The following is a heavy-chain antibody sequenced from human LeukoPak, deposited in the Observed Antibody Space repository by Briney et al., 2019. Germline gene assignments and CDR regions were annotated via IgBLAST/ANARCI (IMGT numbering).Heavy chain of an antibody. CDR1: GGSISSYY. V-gene: IGHV4-59*01. CDR2: IYYSGST. J-gene: IGHJ4*02. Sequence: SSETLSLTCNVSGGSISSYYWSWIRQPPGRGLEWIAYIYYSGSTNSSPSLKSRVTISVDTSKNQFSLKLSSVTAADTAVYYCAREYGDFFDYWGQGILVTVSS. D-gene: IGHD4-17*01. CDR3: AREYGDFFDY.